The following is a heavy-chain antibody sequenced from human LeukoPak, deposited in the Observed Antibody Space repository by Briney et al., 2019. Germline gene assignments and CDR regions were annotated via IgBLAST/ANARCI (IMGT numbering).Heavy chain of an antibody. D-gene: IGHD3-3*01. CDR3: ARGYDPPPYFYYYRIDV. Sequence: ASVKVSCKASGYTFTGYYMHWVRQAAGQGLEWIGWINPNSGGTNYAQKLQGRVTMTWDTSISTAYMELSRLRSDDTAVYYCARGYDPPPYFYYYRIDVWGQGTTVTVSS. J-gene: IGHJ6*02. V-gene: IGHV1-2*02. CDR2: INPNSGGT. CDR1: GYTFTGYY.